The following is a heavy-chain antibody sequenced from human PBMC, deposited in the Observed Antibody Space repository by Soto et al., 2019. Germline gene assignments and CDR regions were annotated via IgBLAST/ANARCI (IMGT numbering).Heavy chain of an antibody. CDR1: GGTFGSYA. D-gene: IGHD5-12*01. J-gene: IGHJ4*02. CDR2: IIPIFGTA. CDR3: AGELGGSPYYFDY. Sequence: VCCQDSGGTFGSYAISWVRQAPGQGLEWMGGIIPIFGTANYAQKFQVRVTITADESTSTAYMELSSLRSEDTAVYYCAGELGGSPYYFDYCGQGTLVTVSS. V-gene: IGHV1-69*01.